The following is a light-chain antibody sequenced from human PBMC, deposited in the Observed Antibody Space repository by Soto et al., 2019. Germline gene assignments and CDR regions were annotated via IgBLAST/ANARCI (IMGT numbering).Light chain of an antibody. CDR2: AAS. CDR1: QSITTN. V-gene: IGKV3-20*01. CDR3: QQYGSPPAT. Sequence: EIVMTQSPATLSVSPGERXTXXXXASQSITTNLVWYQQKPGQAPRLLIYAASSRATGIPDRFSGSGSGTDFTLTISRLEPEDFAVYYCQQYGSPPATFGQGTRLEIK. J-gene: IGKJ5*01.